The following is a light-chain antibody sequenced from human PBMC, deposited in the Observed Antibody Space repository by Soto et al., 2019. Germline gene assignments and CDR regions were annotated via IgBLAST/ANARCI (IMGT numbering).Light chain of an antibody. Sequence: AIQFTQFPSSLSASVGDRVTITCRASQGIGSALAWYQQKPGKAPKLLIYDASSLESGVPSRFSGSGSGTDFTLTISSLQPEDFATYYCQQFNVFGGGTKVDIK. V-gene: IGKV1-13*02. CDR3: QQFNV. J-gene: IGKJ4*01. CDR2: DAS. CDR1: QGIGSA.